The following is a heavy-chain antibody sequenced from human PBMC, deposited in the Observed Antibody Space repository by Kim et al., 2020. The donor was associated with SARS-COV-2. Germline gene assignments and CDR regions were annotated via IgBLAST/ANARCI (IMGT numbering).Heavy chain of an antibody. J-gene: IGHJ5*02. CDR2: IYYSGST. CDR3: ARDRMQWLVLFGPLLRYDRFDP. V-gene: IGHV4-39*07. D-gene: IGHD6-19*01. Sequence: SETLSLTCTASGGSISSSSYYWGWIRQPPGKGLEWIGSIYYSGSTYYNPSLKRRATISVDTAKNQFSLKLSSVTAADTAVYYCARDRMQWLVLFGPLLRYDRFDPWGQGTLVTVSS. CDR1: GGSISSSSYY.